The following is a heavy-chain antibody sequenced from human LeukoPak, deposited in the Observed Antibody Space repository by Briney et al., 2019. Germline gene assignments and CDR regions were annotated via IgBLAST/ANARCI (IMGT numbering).Heavy chain of an antibody. CDR2: IGPTGSDR. D-gene: IGHD1-14*01. CDR1: GLTFSTSG. J-gene: IGHJ4*02. CDR3: ATETNGRHYDY. V-gene: IGHV3-21*06. Sequence: GGSLRLSCTASGLTFSTSGFNWVRQAPGKGLEWVASIGPTGSDRYHADSIKGRFTISRANANNFLYLQMNSLRAEDTAVYYCATETNGRHYDYWGQGTLLTVSS.